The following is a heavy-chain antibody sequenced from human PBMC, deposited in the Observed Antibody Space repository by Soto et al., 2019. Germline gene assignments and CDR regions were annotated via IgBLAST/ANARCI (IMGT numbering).Heavy chain of an antibody. V-gene: IGHV4-59*01. D-gene: IGHD1-26*01. CDR2: IYYSGST. Sequence: PSETLSLTCAVYGGSFSGYYWSWIRQPPGKGLEWIGYIYYSGSTNYNPSLMSRVTISVDTSKNQFSLKLSSVTAADTAVYYCASRSSSGGSLSFDYWGQGTLVTVSS. CDR1: GGSFSGYY. J-gene: IGHJ4*02. CDR3: ASRSSSGGSLSFDY.